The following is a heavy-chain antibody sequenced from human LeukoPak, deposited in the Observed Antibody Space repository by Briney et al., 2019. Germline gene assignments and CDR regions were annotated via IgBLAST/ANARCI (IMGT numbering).Heavy chain of an antibody. V-gene: IGHV3-30*02. D-gene: IGHD2-2*01. CDR1: GFTFSSYG. Sequence: GGSLRLSCAASGFTFSSYGMHWVRQAPGKGLEWVAFIRYDGSNKYYADSVKGRFTISRDNSKNTLYLQMNSLRAEDTAVYYGAKSELVVPDYYYYYYMDVWGKGTTVTISS. CDR3: AKSELVVPDYYYYYYMDV. J-gene: IGHJ6*03. CDR2: IRYDGSNK.